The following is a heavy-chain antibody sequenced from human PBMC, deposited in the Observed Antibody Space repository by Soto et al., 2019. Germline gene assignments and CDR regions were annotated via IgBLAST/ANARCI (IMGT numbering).Heavy chain of an antibody. Sequence: GGALRLSCADPVFTFSSYDMSWVRQARGKGLEWVSAISGSGGSTYYADSVKGRFTISRDNSKNTLYLQMNSLRAEDTAVYYCAKDLARWGQATLVTVSS. V-gene: IGHV3-23*01. CDR2: ISGSGGST. J-gene: IGHJ4*02. CDR3: AKDLAR. D-gene: IGHD6-6*01. CDR1: VFTFSSYD.